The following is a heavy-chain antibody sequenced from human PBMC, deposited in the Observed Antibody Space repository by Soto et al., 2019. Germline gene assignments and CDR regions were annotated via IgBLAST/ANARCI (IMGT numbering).Heavy chain of an antibody. CDR3: ARDSYDDVGSLSDP. V-gene: IGHV3-48*01. D-gene: IGHD3-16*01. J-gene: IGHJ5*02. CDR2: ISSSSSTI. CDR1: GFTFSSYS. Sequence: EVQLVESGGGLVQPGGSLRLSCAASGFTFSSYSMNWVRQAPGKGLEWVSYISSSSSTIYYADSVKGRFTISRDNAKNSLYLQMNSLRAEDTAVYYCARDSYDDVGSLSDPWGQGTLVTVSS.